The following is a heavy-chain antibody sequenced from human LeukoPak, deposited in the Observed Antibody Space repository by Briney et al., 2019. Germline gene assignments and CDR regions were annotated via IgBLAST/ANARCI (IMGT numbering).Heavy chain of an antibody. Sequence: GGSLRLSCAASGFTFSSYGMHWVRQAPGKGLEWVAFIRYDGSNKYYADSVKGRFTISRDNSKNTLYLQMNSLRAEDTAVYYCAKDWGIAVAGTRPSYYFDYWGQGTLVTVSS. CDR3: AKDWGIAVAGTRPSYYFDY. J-gene: IGHJ4*02. D-gene: IGHD6-19*01. CDR1: GFTFSSYG. V-gene: IGHV3-30*02. CDR2: IRYDGSNK.